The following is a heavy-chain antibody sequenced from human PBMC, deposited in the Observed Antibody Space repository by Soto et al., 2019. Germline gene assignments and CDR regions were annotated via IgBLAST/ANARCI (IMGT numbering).Heavy chain of an antibody. J-gene: IGHJ6*02. D-gene: IGHD3-16*01. CDR3: ARSRWGTVLTPHYYYGLDV. V-gene: IGHV4-61*01. CDR1: GGSVSSGSYY. CDR2: IYYSGST. Sequence: SETLSLTCTVSGGSVSSGSYYWSWIRQPPGKGLEWIGYIYYSGSTNYNPSLKSRVTISVDTSKNQFSLKLSSVTAADTAVYYCARSRWGTVLTPHYYYGLDVWGQGTTVTVSS.